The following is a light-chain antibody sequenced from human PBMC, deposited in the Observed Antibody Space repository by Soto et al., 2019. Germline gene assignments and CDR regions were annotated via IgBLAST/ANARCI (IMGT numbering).Light chain of an antibody. Sequence: DIVMTQSPLSLPVTPGEPASISCRSSQSLLHSNGNNYLEWYLQKPGQSPQLLIYLGSSRASGVPDRFSCSGSGTDFTLKIRRVDAEAVGVYYFMQSLQTPRTFGQGTKVEIK. J-gene: IGKJ1*01. V-gene: IGKV2-28*01. CDR3: MQSLQTPRT. CDR2: LGS. CDR1: QSLLHSNGNNY.